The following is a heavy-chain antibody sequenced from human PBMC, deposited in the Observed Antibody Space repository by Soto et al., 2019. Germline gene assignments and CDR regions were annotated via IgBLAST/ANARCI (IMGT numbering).Heavy chain of an antibody. CDR1: GGSFSAYY. D-gene: IGHD5-12*01. CDR3: ARGGYSGYGNDAFDI. V-gene: IGHV4-34*01. CDR2: INHSGST. J-gene: IGHJ3*02. Sequence: SETLSLTCPVFGGSFSAYYWSWIRQPPGKGLEWIGEINHSGSTNYNPSLKSRVTISVDTSKNQFSLKLSSVTAADTAVYYCARGGYSGYGNDAFDIWGQGTMVTVSS.